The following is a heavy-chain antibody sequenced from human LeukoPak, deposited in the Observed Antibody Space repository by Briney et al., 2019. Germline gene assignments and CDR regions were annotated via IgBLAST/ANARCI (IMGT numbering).Heavy chain of an antibody. J-gene: IGHJ6*03. Sequence: SETLSLTCTVSGGSISSSSYYWGWIRQPPGKGLEWIGSIYYSGSTYYNPSLKSRVTISVDTSKNQFSLKLSSVTAADTAVYYCAREGSNYSSGWYDRFYYYYYYMDVWGKGTTVTVSS. D-gene: IGHD6-19*01. CDR2: IYYSGST. V-gene: IGHV4-39*07. CDR1: GGSISSSSYY. CDR3: AREGSNYSSGWYDRFYYYYYYMDV.